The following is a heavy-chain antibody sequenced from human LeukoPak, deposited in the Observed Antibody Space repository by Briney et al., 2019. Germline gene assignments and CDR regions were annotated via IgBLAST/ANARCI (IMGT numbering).Heavy chain of an antibody. V-gene: IGHV1-18*01. CDR2: ISAYNGNT. CDR1: GYTFTSYG. CDR3: ARFCSGGSCYHNWFDP. D-gene: IGHD2-15*01. Sequence: GASVKVSCKASGYTFTSYGISWVRQAPGQGPEWMGWISAYNGNTKYAQKFQGRVTMTTDTSTSTAYMELRSLRSDDTAVYHCARFCSGGSCYHNWFDPWGQGTLVTVSS. J-gene: IGHJ5*02.